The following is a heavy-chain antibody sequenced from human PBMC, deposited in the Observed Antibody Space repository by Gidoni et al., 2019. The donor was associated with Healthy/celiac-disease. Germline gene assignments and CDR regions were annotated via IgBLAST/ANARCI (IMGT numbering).Heavy chain of an antibody. V-gene: IGHV3-30*18. D-gene: IGHD2-15*01. CDR3: AKGLVYCSGGSCYHFDY. CDR2: ISYDGSNK. Sequence: QVQLVASGGGLVPPGRSLRLTWSACGFTFRAHGMHWVLLAPGKGLEWVAVISYDGSNKYYADSVEGRFTISRDNAKNTLYLQMNSLRAEDTAVYYCAKGLVYCSGGSCYHFDYWGQGTLVTVSS. CDR1: GFTFRAHG. J-gene: IGHJ4*02.